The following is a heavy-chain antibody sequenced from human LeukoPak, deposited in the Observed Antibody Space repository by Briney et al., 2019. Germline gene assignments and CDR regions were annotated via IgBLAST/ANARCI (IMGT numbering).Heavy chain of an antibody. CDR1: GFTFSSYA. Sequence: GGSLRLSCAASGFTFSSYAMSWVCQAPGTGLEWVAVIWYDGSNKYYADSVKGRFTISRDNSKNTLYLQMNSLRAEDTAVYYCARDRLIGATEPFDYWGQGTLVTVSS. D-gene: IGHD1-26*01. V-gene: IGHV3-33*08. CDR3: ARDRLIGATEPFDY. CDR2: IWYDGSNK. J-gene: IGHJ4*02.